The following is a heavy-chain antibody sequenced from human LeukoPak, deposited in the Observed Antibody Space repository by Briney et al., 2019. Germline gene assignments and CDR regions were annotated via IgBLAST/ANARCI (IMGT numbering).Heavy chain of an antibody. CDR2: IWYDGSNK. D-gene: IGHD6-19*01. J-gene: IGHJ4*02. Sequence: GGSLRLSCATSGFKFPDYYMSWVRQAPGKGLEWVAVIWYDGSNKYYADSVKGRFTISRDNSKNTLYLQMNSLRAEDTAVYYCARGSGGWAEDYWGQGTLVTVSS. V-gene: IGHV3-33*08. CDR3: ARGSGGWAEDY. CDR1: GFKFPDYY.